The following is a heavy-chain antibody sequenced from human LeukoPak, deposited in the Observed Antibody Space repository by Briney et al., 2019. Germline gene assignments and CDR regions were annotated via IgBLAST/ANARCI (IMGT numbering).Heavy chain of an antibody. CDR1: GLTFSSYG. CDR3: ARAPAVRGPLAHFDY. CDR2: ISGSGDST. J-gene: IGHJ4*02. V-gene: IGHV3-23*01. Sequence: GGSLRLSCAASGLTFSSYGMNWVRQAPGKGLEWVSAISGSGDSTYHAGSVRGRFTVSRDNSKNTLYLQMNSLRAEDTAVYYCARAPAVRGPLAHFDYWGQGTLVTVSS. D-gene: IGHD3-10*01.